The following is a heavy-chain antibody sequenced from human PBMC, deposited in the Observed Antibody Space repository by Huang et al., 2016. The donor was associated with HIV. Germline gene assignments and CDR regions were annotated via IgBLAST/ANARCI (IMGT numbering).Heavy chain of an antibody. D-gene: IGHD5-12*01. Sequence: CAASRFTFSNYAMHWVRQAPGKGLEWVAVISYDGRNKYYADFVKGRFTISRDNSKNTLYLQMNSLRAEDTAVYYCARDLWLRDLYYYYYMDVWGKGTTVTVSS. J-gene: IGHJ6*03. CDR2: ISYDGRNK. CDR1: RFTFSNYA. V-gene: IGHV3-30*04. CDR3: ARDLWLRDLYYYYYMDV.